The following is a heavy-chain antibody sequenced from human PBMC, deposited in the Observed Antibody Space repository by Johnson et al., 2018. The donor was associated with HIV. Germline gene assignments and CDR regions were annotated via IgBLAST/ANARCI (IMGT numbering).Heavy chain of an antibody. CDR2: INQDGSDK. V-gene: IGHV3-7*01. CDR1: GFTFSSCW. D-gene: IGHD6-6*01. Sequence: VQLVESGGGVALPGGSLRLSCEASGFTFSSCWMSWVRQAPGKGLEWVANINQDGSDKYYADSVKGRFTISRDNSKNTLYLQMNSLRAEDTAVYYCAKEGLRSSLRSGDAFDIWGHGTLVTVSS. CDR3: AKEGLRSSLRSGDAFDI. J-gene: IGHJ3*02.